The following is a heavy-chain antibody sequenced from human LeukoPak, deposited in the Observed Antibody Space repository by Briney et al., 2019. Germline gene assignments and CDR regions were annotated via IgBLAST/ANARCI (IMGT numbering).Heavy chain of an antibody. J-gene: IGHJ4*02. CDR3: ARVSPYDSTAANNDY. CDR2: IRSDGRNK. Sequence: PGGSLRLSCAASGLTFSNYGMHWVRQAPGKGLEWVAFIRSDGRNKYYADSVKGRFPISRDNSKNTLYLQMNSLRAEDTAVYYCARVSPYDSTAANNDYWGQGTLVIVSS. D-gene: IGHD3-22*01. CDR1: GLTFSNYG. V-gene: IGHV3-30*02.